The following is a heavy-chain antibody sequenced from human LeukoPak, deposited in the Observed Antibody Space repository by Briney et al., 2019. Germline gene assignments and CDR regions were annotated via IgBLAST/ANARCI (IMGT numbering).Heavy chain of an antibody. CDR2: ISSSSSYI. CDR1: GFTFSSYS. V-gene: IGHV3-21*01. D-gene: IGHD3-10*01. CDR3: ARDRDMVRGVIDY. Sequence: PGGSLRLSCAASGFTFSSYSMNWVRQAPGKGLEWVPSISSSSSYIYYADSVKGRFTISRDNAKNSLYLQMDSLRAEDTAVYYCARDRDMVRGVIDYWGQGTLVTVSS. J-gene: IGHJ4*02.